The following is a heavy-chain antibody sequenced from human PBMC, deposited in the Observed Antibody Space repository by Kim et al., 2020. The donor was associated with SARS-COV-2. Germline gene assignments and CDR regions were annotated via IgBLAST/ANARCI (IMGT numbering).Heavy chain of an antibody. CDR2: ISYDGSNK. V-gene: IGHV3-30*18. CDR1: GFTFSSYG. Sequence: GGSLRLSCAASGFTFSSYGMHWVRQAPGKGLEWVAVISYDGSNKYYADSVKGRFTISRDNSKNTLYLQMNSLRAEDTAVYYCAKDHVYGDYYYGMDVWGQGTTVTVSS. J-gene: IGHJ6*02. CDR3: AKDHVYGDYYYGMDV. D-gene: IGHD4-17*01.